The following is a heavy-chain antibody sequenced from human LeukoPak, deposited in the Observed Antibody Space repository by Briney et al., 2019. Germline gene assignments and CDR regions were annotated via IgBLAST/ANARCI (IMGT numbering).Heavy chain of an antibody. D-gene: IGHD3-22*01. CDR3: ARDKFGEENYYDSSGSLDY. CDR1: GGTFSSYA. J-gene: IGHJ4*02. CDR2: IIPIFGTA. Sequence: SVRVSCKASGGTFSSYAISWVRQAPGQGLEWMGRIIPIFGTANYAQKFQGRVTITTDESTSTAYMELSSLRSEDTAVYYCARDKFGEENYYDSSGSLDYWGQGTLVTVSS. V-gene: IGHV1-69*05.